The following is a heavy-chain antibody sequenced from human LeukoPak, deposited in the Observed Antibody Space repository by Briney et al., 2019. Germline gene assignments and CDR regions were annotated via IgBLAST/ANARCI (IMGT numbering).Heavy chain of an antibody. D-gene: IGHD6-13*01. CDR1: GFTFSSYA. CDR3: ARDRGSSWSYFDY. Sequence: QPGGSLRLSCAASGFTFSSYAMHWVRQAPGKGLEWVAVISYDGSNKYYADSVKGRFTISRDNSKNTLYLQMNSLRAEDTAVYYCARDRGSSWSYFDYWGQGTLVTVSS. V-gene: IGHV3-30-3*01. CDR2: ISYDGSNK. J-gene: IGHJ4*02.